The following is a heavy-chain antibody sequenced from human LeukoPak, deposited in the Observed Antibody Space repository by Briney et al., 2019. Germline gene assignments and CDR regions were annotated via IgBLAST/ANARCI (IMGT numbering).Heavy chain of an antibody. CDR2: IGFDGSNK. D-gene: IGHD2-21*02. J-gene: IGHJ6*02. CDR1: GFTFRSHG. V-gene: IGHV3-33*01. CDR3: ARWNGGDSVGGLDV. Sequence: GGSLRLSCVASGFTFRSHGMHWVGPAPGRGREGGARIGFDGSNKYYADSVRGRFTISRDNSKDTLDLQMNSLRAEDTALYYCARWNGGDSVGGLDVWGQGTTVTVSS.